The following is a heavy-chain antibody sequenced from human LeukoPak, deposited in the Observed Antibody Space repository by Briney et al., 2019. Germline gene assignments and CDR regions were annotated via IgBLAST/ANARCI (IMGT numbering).Heavy chain of an antibody. D-gene: IGHD2-15*01. V-gene: IGHV3-30-3*01. Sequence: GGSLRLSCAASGFTFSSFAMNWVRQAPGKGLEWVAVISYDGSNKYYADSVKGRFTISRDNSKNTLYLQMNSLGGVDTAVFYCARQGSVVAANFDYWGQGTLVTVSS. J-gene: IGHJ4*02. CDR1: GFTFSSFA. CDR2: ISYDGSNK. CDR3: ARQGSVVAANFDY.